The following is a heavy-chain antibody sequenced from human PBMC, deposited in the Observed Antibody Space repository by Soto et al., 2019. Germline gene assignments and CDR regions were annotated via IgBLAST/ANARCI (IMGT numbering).Heavy chain of an antibody. V-gene: IGHV1-8*01. Sequence: QVQLVQSGAEVKESGASVKVSCKASRYTFISYDINWVRQATGQGLEWMGWMNLNSGNTGYAKKFQGRITMTRNTSINTAYMGLRSLRSEDTAVYYCARGQEVWCNARHLGLHDLDVSGQGTTVTVS. D-gene: IGHD3-16*01. CDR2: MNLNSGNT. J-gene: IGHJ6*02. CDR3: ARGQEVWCNARHLGLHDLDV. CDR1: RYTFISYD.